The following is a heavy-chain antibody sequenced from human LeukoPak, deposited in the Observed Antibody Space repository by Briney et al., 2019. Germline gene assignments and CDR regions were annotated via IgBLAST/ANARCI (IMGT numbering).Heavy chain of an antibody. J-gene: IGHJ6*02. V-gene: IGHV4-34*01. CDR1: GGSFSGYY. Sequence: SETLSLTCAVYGGSFSGYYWSWIRQPPGKGLEWIGEINHSGSTNYNPSLKSRVTISVDTSKNQLSLKLSSVTAADTAVYYCARGRRRGYSYNYGMDAWGQGTTVTVSS. D-gene: IGHD5-18*01. CDR3: ARGRRRGYSYNYGMDA. CDR2: INHSGST.